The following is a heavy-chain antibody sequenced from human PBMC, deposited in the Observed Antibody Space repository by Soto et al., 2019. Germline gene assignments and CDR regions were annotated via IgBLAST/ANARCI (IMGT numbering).Heavy chain of an antibody. CDR1: GFTFSSYS. Sequence: EVQLVESGGGLVQPGGSLRLSCAASGFTFSSYSMNWVRQAPGKGLEWVSYISSSSSTIYYADSVKGRFTISRDNAKNSLYLQMNSLRDEDTAVYYCARGATVTTLNGFDPWGQGTLVTVSS. V-gene: IGHV3-48*02. CDR2: ISSSSSTI. D-gene: IGHD4-17*01. CDR3: ARGATVTTLNGFDP. J-gene: IGHJ5*02.